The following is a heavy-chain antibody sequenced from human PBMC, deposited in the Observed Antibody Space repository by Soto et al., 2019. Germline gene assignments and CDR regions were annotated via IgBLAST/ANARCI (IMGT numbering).Heavy chain of an antibody. CDR1: GFSVSSNY. CDR2: IYSGGNT. J-gene: IGHJ6*02. V-gene: IGHV3-53*01. Sequence: EVQLVESGGGLIQPGGSLRLSCAASGFSVSSNYMSWVRQAPGKGLEWVSVIYSGGNTHYADSVKGRFTISRDNSKNTLYLQMNGLGAEDRTVYYCARDSTWIPCDHYGMEACGQGNMVTVSS. D-gene: IGHD5-18*01. CDR3: ARDSTWIPCDHYGMEA.